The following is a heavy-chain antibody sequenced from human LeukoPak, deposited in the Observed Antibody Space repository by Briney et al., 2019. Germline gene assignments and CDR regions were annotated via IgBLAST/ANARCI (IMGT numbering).Heavy chain of an antibody. CDR2: ISPSGGGT. CDR3: AREGSGRFGELSGDY. V-gene: IGHV1-46*01. J-gene: IGHJ4*02. D-gene: IGHD3-10*01. CDR1: GYTFTTYY. Sequence: GASVKASCKAPGYTFTTYYMHWVREAPGHALGWMGIISPSGGGTSSSQNFQDRVTMTRDTSTRTVYMELSSLRSEDTAVYYCAREGSGRFGELSGDYWGQGTLVTVSS.